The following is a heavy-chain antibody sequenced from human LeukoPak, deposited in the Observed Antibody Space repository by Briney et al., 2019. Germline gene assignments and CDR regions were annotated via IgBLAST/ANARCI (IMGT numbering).Heavy chain of an antibody. D-gene: IGHD6-19*01. CDR2: IHHSGST. CDR3: ARTSSSGLVGGYYFDY. Sequence: SETLSLTCAVYDGSFSGYYWGWIRQPPGKGLQWIGSIHHSGSTYYNPSLKSRVTISVDTSKNQFSLKLSSVTAADTAVYYCARTSSSGLVGGYYFDYWGQGTLVTVSS. J-gene: IGHJ4*02. CDR1: DGSFSGYY. V-gene: IGHV4-34*01.